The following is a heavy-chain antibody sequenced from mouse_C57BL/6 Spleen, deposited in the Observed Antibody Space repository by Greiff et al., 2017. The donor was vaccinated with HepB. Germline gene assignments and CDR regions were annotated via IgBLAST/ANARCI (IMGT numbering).Heavy chain of an antibody. V-gene: IGHV1-39*01. CDR1: GYSFTDYN. CDR2: INPNYGTT. Sequence: EVKLVESGPELVKPGASVKISCKASGYSFTDYNMNWVKQSNGKSLEWIGVINPNYGTTSYNQKFKGKATLTVDQSSSTAYMQLNSLTSEDSAVYYCARRNLGDYYGSSYWYFDVWGTGTTVTVSS. J-gene: IGHJ1*03. CDR3: ARRNLGDYYGSSYWYFDV. D-gene: IGHD1-1*01.